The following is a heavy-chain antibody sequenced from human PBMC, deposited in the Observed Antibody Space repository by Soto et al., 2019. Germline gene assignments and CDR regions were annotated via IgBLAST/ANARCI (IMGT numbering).Heavy chain of an antibody. Sequence: ASVKVSCKASGGTFSSYTISWVRQAPGQGLEWMGWISAYNGNTNYAQKLQGRVTMTTDTSTSTAYMELRSLRSDDTAVYYCARDRVVPAAKFYYYYGMDVWGQGTTVTVSS. V-gene: IGHV1-18*01. CDR1: GGTFSSYT. J-gene: IGHJ6*02. CDR3: ARDRVVPAAKFYYYYGMDV. CDR2: ISAYNGNT. D-gene: IGHD2-2*01.